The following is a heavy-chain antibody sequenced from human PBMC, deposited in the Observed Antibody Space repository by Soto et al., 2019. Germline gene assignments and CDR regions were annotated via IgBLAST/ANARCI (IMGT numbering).Heavy chain of an antibody. J-gene: IGHJ5*02. Sequence: GVSLRRSCTASGFTLQNYAMAWVRQAPGKGLEWVSTLIGGHYGTAYSYSVKGRFTVSRDNSKNCLYLQMNSLGVEDTAMYFCAKGKSTGDIDWFDPWGQGSLVTVSS. CDR1: GFTLQNYA. V-gene: IGHV3-23*01. CDR2: LIGGHYGT. D-gene: IGHD3-10*01. CDR3: AKGKSTGDIDWFDP.